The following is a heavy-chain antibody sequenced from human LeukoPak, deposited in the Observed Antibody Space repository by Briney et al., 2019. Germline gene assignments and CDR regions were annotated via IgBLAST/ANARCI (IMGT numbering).Heavy chain of an antibody. V-gene: IGHV4-4*07. Sequence: SETLSLTCSVSGASINSYYWNWIRQPAGKGLEWIGRIYTSGSTNYNPSLKSRVTMSVDTSKNQFSLKLSSVTAADTAVYYCARDYYGSGSQNPREYYYYYYYMDVWGKGTTVTVSS. D-gene: IGHD3-10*01. J-gene: IGHJ6*03. CDR3: ARDYYGSGSQNPREYYYYYYYMDV. CDR2: IYTSGST. CDR1: GASINSYY.